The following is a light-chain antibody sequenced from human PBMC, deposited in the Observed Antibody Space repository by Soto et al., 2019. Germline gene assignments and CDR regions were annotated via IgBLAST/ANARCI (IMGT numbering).Light chain of an antibody. CDR1: QSVSSSY. CDR2: GAS. V-gene: IGKV3-20*01. CDR3: QQYGRSWWT. Sequence: EIVLTQSPGTLSLSPGERATLSCRTSQSVSSSYLAWYQQKPGQAPRLLIYGASSRATGIPDRFSCSGSGTDFTLTISRLEPEDFAVYYCQQYGRSWWTFGQGTKVEIK. J-gene: IGKJ1*01.